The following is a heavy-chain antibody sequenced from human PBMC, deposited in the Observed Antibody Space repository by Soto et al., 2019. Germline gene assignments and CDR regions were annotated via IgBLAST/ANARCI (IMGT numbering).Heavy chain of an antibody. D-gene: IGHD6-13*01. Sequence: SETLSLTCTVSGGSISSYYWSWIRQPPGKGLEWIGCIYYSGSTNYNPSLKSRVTISVYTFKNQFFLKLSYVTAAYTVLHYCARGVAATPGVWLDHLGKGTLITVS. V-gene: IGHV4-59*01. CDR2: IYYSGST. CDR3: ARGVAATPGVWLDH. CDR1: GGSISSYY. J-gene: IGHJ5*02.